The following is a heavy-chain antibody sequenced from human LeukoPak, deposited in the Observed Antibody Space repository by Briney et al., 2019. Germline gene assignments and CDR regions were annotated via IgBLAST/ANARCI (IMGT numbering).Heavy chain of an antibody. Sequence: GGSLRLSCAASGFTFSSYEMNWVRQAPGKGLEWVSYISSSGSTIYYADSVKSRFTISRDNAKNSLYLQMNSLRAEDTAVYYCAIAAAGTNFQHWGQGTLVTVSS. CDR1: GFTFSSYE. J-gene: IGHJ1*01. CDR3: AIAAAGTNFQH. CDR2: ISSSGSTI. D-gene: IGHD6-13*01. V-gene: IGHV3-48*03.